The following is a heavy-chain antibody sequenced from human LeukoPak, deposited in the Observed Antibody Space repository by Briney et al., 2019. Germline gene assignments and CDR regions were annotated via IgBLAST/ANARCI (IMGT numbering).Heavy chain of an antibody. J-gene: IGHJ4*02. CDR2: IIPIFGTA. Sequence: SVKVSCKASGGTFSSYAISWVRQAPGQGLEWMGRIIPIFGTANYAQKFQGRVTITTDESTSTAYMELSSLRPEDTAVYYCAVHDYGDYHPGYWGQGTLVTVSS. V-gene: IGHV1-69*05. CDR1: GGTFSSYA. CDR3: AVHDYGDYHPGY. D-gene: IGHD4-17*01.